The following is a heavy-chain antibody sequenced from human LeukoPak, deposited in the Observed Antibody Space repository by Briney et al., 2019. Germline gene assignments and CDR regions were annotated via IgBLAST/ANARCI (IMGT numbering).Heavy chain of an antibody. V-gene: IGHV3-30*04. D-gene: IGHD3-9*01. CDR2: ISYDGSNK. Sequence: GGSLRLSCAASGFTFSSYAMHWVRQAPGKGLEWVAVISYDGSNKYYADSVKGRFTISRDNSKNTLYLQMNSLRAEDTAVYYCAKVLRYFIGFDPWGQGTLVTVSP. CDR3: AKVLRYFIGFDP. CDR1: GFTFSSYA. J-gene: IGHJ5*02.